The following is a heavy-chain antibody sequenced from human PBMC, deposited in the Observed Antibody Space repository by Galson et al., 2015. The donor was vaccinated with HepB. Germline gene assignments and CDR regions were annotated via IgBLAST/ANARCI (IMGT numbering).Heavy chain of an antibody. V-gene: IGHV3-21*01. CDR2: ISSSPSYI. CDR1: DFIFSSYS. Sequence: SLRLSCAVSDFIFSSYSMNWVRQAPGKGLEWVACISSSPSYIYYADSVKGRFTISRDNSKNTLYLQLNSLRAEDTAVYYCARPYRPDECDFLNEYWGRGTLVTVSS. J-gene: IGHJ4*02. CDR3: ARPYRPDECDFLNEY. D-gene: IGHD3/OR15-3a*01.